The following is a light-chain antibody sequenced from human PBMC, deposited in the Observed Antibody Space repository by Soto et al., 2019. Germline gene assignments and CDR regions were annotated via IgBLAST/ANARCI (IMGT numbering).Light chain of an antibody. CDR3: QHYKSYSEA. V-gene: IGKV1-5*03. CDR1: QTISSW. CDR2: KAS. J-gene: IGKJ1*01. Sequence: DIQMTQAPSTLSGSVGDRVTITCRASQTISSWLAWYQQKPGKAPKLLIYKASTLKSGVPSRFSGSGSGTEFTLTISSLQPDDFAPYYCQHYKSYSEAFGQGTKVERK.